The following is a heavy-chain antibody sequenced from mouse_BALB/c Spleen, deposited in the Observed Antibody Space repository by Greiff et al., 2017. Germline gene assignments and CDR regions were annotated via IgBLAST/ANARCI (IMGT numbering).Heavy chain of an antibody. Sequence: QVQLQQPGAELVRPGASVKLSCKASGYTFTSYWINWVKQRPGQGLEWIGNIYPSDSYTNYNQKFKDKATLTVDKSSSTAYMQLSSPTSEDSAVYYCTYGGLGQLGFAYWGQGTLVTVSA. J-gene: IGHJ3*01. V-gene: IGHV1-69*02. CDR3: TYGGLGQLGFAY. D-gene: IGHD3-2*01. CDR1: GYTFTSYW. CDR2: IYPSDSYT.